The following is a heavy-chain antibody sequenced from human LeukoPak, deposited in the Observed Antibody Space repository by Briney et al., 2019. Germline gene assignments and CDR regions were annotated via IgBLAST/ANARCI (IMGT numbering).Heavy chain of an antibody. Sequence: PSETLSLTCTVSAASLSSGGHYWAWIRQLPGKGLESIGFIHHSGSSRHNPSLKDRVAISVDASRKQFALRLSSVTAADTAIYYCARGGNRFGGFYFDYWGQGIQVIVSS. CDR1: AASLSSGGHY. D-gene: IGHD3-10*01. J-gene: IGHJ4*02. CDR2: IHHSGSS. V-gene: IGHV4-31*03. CDR3: ARGGNRFGGFYFDY.